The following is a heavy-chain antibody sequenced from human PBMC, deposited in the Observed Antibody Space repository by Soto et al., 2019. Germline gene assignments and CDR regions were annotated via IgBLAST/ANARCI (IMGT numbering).Heavy chain of an antibody. CDR2: IYYSGST. V-gene: IGHV4-31*03. CDR1: GGSISSGGYY. D-gene: IGHD2-15*01. Sequence: QVQLQESGPGLVKPSQTLSLTCTVSGGSISSGGYYWSWIRQHPGKGLEWIGYIYYSGSTYYNPSLKSRVTISVDTSKNQCSLKLSSVTAADTAVYYCARDQGWVNYYYGMDVWGQGTTVTVSS. J-gene: IGHJ6*02. CDR3: ARDQGWVNYYYGMDV.